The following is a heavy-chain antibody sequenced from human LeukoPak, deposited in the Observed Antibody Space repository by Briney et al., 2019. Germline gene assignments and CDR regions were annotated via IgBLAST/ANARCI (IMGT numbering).Heavy chain of an antibody. CDR2: ISRGSSTI. V-gene: IGHV3-48*02. D-gene: IGHD3/OR15-3a*01. CDR3: AKSLGFGRGGFDY. Sequence: GGSLRLSCAASGFTFSDYGISWVRQAPGKGLEWVSYISRGSSTIYYTDSVKGRFTVSRDNAKNSLYLQMNSLRDEDTAVYYCAKSLGFGRGGFDYWGQGTLVTVSS. J-gene: IGHJ4*02. CDR1: GFTFSDYG.